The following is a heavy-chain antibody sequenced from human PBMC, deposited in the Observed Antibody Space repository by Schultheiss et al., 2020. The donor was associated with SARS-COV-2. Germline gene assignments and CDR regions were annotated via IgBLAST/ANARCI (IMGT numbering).Heavy chain of an antibody. V-gene: IGHV1-69*13. CDR2: IIPIFGTA. CDR1: GGTFSSYA. J-gene: IGHJ6*02. Sequence: SVKVSCKASGGTFSSYAISWVRQAPGQGLEWMGGIIPIFGTANYAQKFQGRVTITADESTSTAYMELSSLRSEDTAVYYCARAQLKHSVYSSSNYYYYGMDVWGQGTTVTVAS. CDR3: ARAQLKHSVYSSSNYYYYGMDV. D-gene: IGHD6-6*01.